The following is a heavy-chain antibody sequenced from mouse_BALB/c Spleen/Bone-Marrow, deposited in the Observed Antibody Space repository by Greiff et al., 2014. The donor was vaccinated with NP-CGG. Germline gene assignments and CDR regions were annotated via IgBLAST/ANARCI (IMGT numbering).Heavy chain of an antibody. V-gene: IGHV5-17*02. CDR2: ISSDSSTI. CDR3: ARSNYVGYYAMDY. CDR1: GFTFSSFG. D-gene: IGHD1-1*01. J-gene: IGHJ4*01. Sequence: EVKLVESGGGLVQPGGSRKLSCAASGFTFSSFGIHWVRQAPEKGLEWVAYISSDSSTICYADTVKGRFTISRDNPKNTLFLQMTSLRSEDTAMYYCARSNYVGYYAMDYWGQGTSVTVSS.